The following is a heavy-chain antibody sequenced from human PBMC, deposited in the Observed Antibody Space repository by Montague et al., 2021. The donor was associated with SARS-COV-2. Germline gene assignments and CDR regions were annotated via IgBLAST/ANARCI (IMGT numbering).Heavy chain of an antibody. CDR3: ASQVPDFWSGFDD. Sequence: SETLSLTCTVSGGSFSSYCWSWIRQPPGKGLEWIGDVNKSGSTNYNPSLKSRVTISVDTSKNQFSLRLNSVTAADTAVYYCASQVPDFWSGFDDWGQGTLVTVSS. CDR1: GGSFSSYC. D-gene: IGHD3-3*01. CDR2: VNKSGST. J-gene: IGHJ4*02. V-gene: IGHV4-59*01.